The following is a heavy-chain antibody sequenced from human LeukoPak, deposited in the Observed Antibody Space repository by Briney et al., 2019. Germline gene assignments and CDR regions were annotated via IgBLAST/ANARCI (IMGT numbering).Heavy chain of an antibody. Sequence: GGSLRLSCAASGFTFSSYAMHWVRQAPGKGLEWAAVISYDGSNKYYADSVKGRFTISRDNSKNTLYLQMNSLRAEDTAVYYCAREGIDYWGQGTLVTVSS. CDR1: GFTFSSYA. J-gene: IGHJ4*02. CDR2: ISYDGSNK. V-gene: IGHV3-30-3*01. CDR3: AREGIDY.